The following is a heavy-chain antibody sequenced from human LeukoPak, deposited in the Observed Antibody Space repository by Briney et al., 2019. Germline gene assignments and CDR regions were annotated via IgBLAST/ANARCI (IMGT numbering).Heavy chain of an antibody. CDR2: ISGSGGST. J-gene: IGHJ1*01. CDR3: ASGEAYYYDREY. V-gene: IGHV3-23*01. Sequence: GGSLRLSCAASGFTFSSYAMSWVRQAPGKGLEWVLAISGSGGSTYYADSVKGRFTISRDNSKNTLYLQMNSLRAEDTAVYYCASGEAYYYDREYWGQGTLVTVSS. D-gene: IGHD3-22*01. CDR1: GFTFSSYA.